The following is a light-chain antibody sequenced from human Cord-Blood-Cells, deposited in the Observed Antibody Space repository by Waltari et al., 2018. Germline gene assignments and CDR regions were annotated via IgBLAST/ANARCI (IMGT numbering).Light chain of an antibody. J-gene: IGLJ2*01. CDR1: SLRRYY. Sequence: SSELTQDPAVSVALGQTARITCQGDSLRRYYASSYQQKPGQAPVLVIYGKNNRPSGIPDRFSGSSSGNTASLTITGAQAEDEADYYCNSRDSSGNHVVFGGGTKLTVL. CDR2: GKN. V-gene: IGLV3-19*01. CDR3: NSRDSSGNHVV.